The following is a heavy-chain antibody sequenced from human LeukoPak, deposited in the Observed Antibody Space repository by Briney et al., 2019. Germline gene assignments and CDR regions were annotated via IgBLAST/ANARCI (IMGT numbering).Heavy chain of an antibody. V-gene: IGHV1-46*01. CDR1: GYTFTSYN. CDR2: INSSGGST. CDR3: ATKGPVDDYGDYGGAFDI. D-gene: IGHD4-17*01. J-gene: IGHJ3*02. Sequence: ASVTVPCKAPGYTFTSYNMHWVRQAPGQGLEWMGIINSSGGSTSYAQKFQGRVTMTRDMSTSTVYMELSSLRSEDTAVYYCATKGPVDDYGDYGGAFDIWGQGTMVTVSS.